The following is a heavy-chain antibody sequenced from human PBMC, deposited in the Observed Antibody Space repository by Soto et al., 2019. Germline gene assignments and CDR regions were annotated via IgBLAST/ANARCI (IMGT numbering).Heavy chain of an antibody. J-gene: IGHJ6*02. V-gene: IGHV1-69*12. CDR1: GGTFSSYA. D-gene: IGHD1-20*01. CDR3: ARRITGTVSYYSGMDV. Sequence: QVQLVQSGTEVKKPGSSVKVSCKASGGTFSSYAISWVRQAPGQGLEWMGGIIPIFGTANYAQKFQGRVTMTEDESTSTAYMELSSLRSEDTAVYYCARRITGTVSYYSGMDVWGQGTTVTVSS. CDR2: IIPIFGTA.